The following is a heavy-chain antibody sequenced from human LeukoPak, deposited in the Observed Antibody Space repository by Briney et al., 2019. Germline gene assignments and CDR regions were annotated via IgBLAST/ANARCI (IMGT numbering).Heavy chain of an antibody. Sequence: ASVKVSCKASGYTFTGYYLHWMRQAPGQGLEWMGWINPKTGGTNYAQKFQVRVTMTRDTSISTAYMDLSSLRSEDTAVYYCARDISINTKNAFDIWGQGKMVTVSS. CDR1: GYTFTGYY. V-gene: IGHV1-2*02. CDR3: ARDISINTKNAFDI. D-gene: IGHD3-9*01. J-gene: IGHJ3*02. CDR2: INPKTGGT.